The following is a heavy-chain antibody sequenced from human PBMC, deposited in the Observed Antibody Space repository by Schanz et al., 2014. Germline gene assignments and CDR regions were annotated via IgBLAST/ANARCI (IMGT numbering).Heavy chain of an antibody. CDR3: ARDGVDAAAGGNY. Sequence: QVHLVQSGAEVKKPGSSVKVSCKASGGTFSSDTFSWVRQAPGQGLEWMGRINPNSGDTNYAQKFQGWVTMTRDTSTSTVYMELSSLRSEDTAVYYCARDGVDAAAGGNYWGQGTLVTVSS. J-gene: IGHJ4*02. CDR1: GGTFSSDT. V-gene: IGHV1-69*08. CDR2: INPNSGDT. D-gene: IGHD6-13*01.